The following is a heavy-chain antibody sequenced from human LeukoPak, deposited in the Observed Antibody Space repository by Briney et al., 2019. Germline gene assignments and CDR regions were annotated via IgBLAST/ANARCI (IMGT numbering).Heavy chain of an antibody. D-gene: IGHD4-17*01. CDR2: IYHSGST. J-gene: IGHJ4*02. V-gene: IGHV4-38-2*02. Sequence: ASETLSLTCTVSGDSISGGYYWAWIRQPPGKGLEWIGSIYHSGSTSYNPSLKSRVTISVDTSKNQFSLKLTSVTAADTAVYYCARLFGDYAAPFDFWGQGTLVTVSS. CDR1: GDSISGGYY. CDR3: ARLFGDYAAPFDF.